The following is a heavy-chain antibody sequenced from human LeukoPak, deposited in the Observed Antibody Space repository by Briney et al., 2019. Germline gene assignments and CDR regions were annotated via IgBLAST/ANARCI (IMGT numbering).Heavy chain of an antibody. D-gene: IGHD6-19*01. Sequence: ASVKVSCKASGYTFTSHSISWVRQAPGQGLEWMGWISTYNGNTHSAQKLQGRITMTTDTSTSTAYMELRSLTSDDTAMYYCARGGYSSAWSPLDYWGQGTLVTVSS. CDR3: ARGGYSSAWSPLDY. V-gene: IGHV1-18*01. J-gene: IGHJ4*02. CDR1: GYTFTSHS. CDR2: ISTYNGNT.